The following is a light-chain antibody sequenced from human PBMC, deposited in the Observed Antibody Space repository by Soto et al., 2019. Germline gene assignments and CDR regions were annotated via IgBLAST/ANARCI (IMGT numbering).Light chain of an antibody. CDR1: QSVRSNY. Sequence: EIVLTQSPGTLSLSPGERATLSCRASQSVRSNYLAWYQQKPGQAPRLLIYGASSRATGIPDRFSGTGSGTDFTLTNSRLEPADFAVYYCQQYGGSPYTFGQGTKLEIK. CDR3: QQYGGSPYT. V-gene: IGKV3-20*01. CDR2: GAS. J-gene: IGKJ2*01.